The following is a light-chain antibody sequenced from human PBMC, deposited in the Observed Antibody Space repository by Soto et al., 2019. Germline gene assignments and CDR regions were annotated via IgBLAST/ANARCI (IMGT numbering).Light chain of an antibody. V-gene: IGKV1D-16*01. CDR3: QQYNTYPLP. CDR1: QGVSTW. Sequence: DIQLTQSPSSLAASVGDRVTITCRASQGVSTWLAWHQQKPEKAPKSLVYATSKLQSGVPSRFNGTGSGTEFTLTISSLQPEDVASYFCQQYNTYPLPFGGGTEVEIK. J-gene: IGKJ4*01. CDR2: ATS.